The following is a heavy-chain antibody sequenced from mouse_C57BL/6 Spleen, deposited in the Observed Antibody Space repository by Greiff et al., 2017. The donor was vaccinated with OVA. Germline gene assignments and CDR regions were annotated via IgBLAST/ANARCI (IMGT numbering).Heavy chain of an antibody. J-gene: IGHJ3*01. CDR3: ARERFEYYGSSFFAY. Sequence: QVQLQQPGAELVKPGASVKMSCKASGYTFTSYWITWVKQRPGQGLEWIGDIYPGSGSTNYNEKFKSKATLTVDTSSSTAYMQLSSLTSEDSAVYYCARERFEYYGSSFFAYWGQGTLVTVSA. D-gene: IGHD1-1*01. V-gene: IGHV1-55*01. CDR2: IYPGSGST. CDR1: GYTFTSYW.